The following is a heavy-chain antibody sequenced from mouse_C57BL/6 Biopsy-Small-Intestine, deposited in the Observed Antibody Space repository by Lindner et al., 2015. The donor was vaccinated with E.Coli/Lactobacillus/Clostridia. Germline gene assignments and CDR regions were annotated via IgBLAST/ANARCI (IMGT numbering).Heavy chain of an antibody. V-gene: IGHV1-31*01. Sequence: VQLQESGPELVKPGASVKISCKASGSSFTGYYMHWVKRSHGNILDWIGYIYPYNGLSSYNHKFRGKATLTVDKSSNTAYMELRTLTSEESAVYFCARSEGSSGFFDYWGQGTTLTVSS. J-gene: IGHJ2*01. D-gene: IGHD3-2*02. CDR2: IYPYNGLS. CDR1: GSSFTGYY. CDR3: ARSEGSSGFFDY.